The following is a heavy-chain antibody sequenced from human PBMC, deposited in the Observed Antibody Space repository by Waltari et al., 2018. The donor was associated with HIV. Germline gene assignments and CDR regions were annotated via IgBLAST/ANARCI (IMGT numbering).Heavy chain of an antibody. V-gene: IGHV1-2*02. J-gene: IGHJ4*02. CDR2: INPDTGGT. D-gene: IGHD2-2*01. CDR3: ANALGLRAPLDY. Sequence: QVQLVQSGAEVKKPGASVRVSCKTSGYTFTDYDLHWVRQAPGQGLEWLGWINPDTGGTKYPQAFQGRVTLTRDTSISTAYMELTSLKSDDTAVYFCANALGLRAPLDYWGQGTLVTVSS. CDR1: GYTFTDYD.